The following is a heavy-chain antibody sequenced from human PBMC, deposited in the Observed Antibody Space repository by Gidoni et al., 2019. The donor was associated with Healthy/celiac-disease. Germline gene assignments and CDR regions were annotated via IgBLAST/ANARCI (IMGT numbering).Heavy chain of an antibody. CDR2: ISAYNGNT. V-gene: IGHV1-18*01. CDR1: GYTFTSYG. D-gene: IGHD1-26*01. CDR3: ARDDSGSYYYYGMDV. Sequence: HVQLVQSGAGVKKPGSWLTVSFQASGYTFTSYGSSWVRQAPGQGLEWMGWISAYNGNTNDAQKLQGRVTMTTDTSTSTAYMELRSLRSDDTAVYYCARDDSGSYYYYGMDVWGQGTTVTVSS. J-gene: IGHJ6*02.